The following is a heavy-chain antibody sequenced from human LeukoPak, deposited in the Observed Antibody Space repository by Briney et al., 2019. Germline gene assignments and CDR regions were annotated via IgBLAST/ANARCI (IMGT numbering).Heavy chain of an antibody. CDR1: GYTFTSYA. CDR2: INTNTGNP. CDR3: AREEIGIAAAGTVWFDP. V-gene: IGHV7-4-1*02. J-gene: IGHJ5*02. Sequence: ASVKVSCKASGYTFTSYAMNWVRQAPGQGLEWMGWINTNTGNPTYAQGFTGRFVFSLDTSVSTAYLQISSLKAVDTAVYYCAREEIGIAAAGTVWFDPWGQGTLVTVSS. D-gene: IGHD6-13*01.